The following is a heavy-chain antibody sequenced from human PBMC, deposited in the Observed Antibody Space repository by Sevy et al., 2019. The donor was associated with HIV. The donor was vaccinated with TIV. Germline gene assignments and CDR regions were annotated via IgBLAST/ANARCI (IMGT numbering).Heavy chain of an antibody. CDR3: TRWKAAQSIFDY. V-gene: IGHV3-49*04. Sequence: GSLRLSCTASGFTFGDYCMSWVRQAPGKGLEWVAFLKSDVYGGTVDHAASVRGRFVISRDDSKTIGYLQMNDLKTEDTGVYYCTRWKAAQSIFDYWGQGALVTVSS. D-gene: IGHD6-13*01. J-gene: IGHJ4*02. CDR1: GFTFGDYC. CDR2: LKSDVYGGTV.